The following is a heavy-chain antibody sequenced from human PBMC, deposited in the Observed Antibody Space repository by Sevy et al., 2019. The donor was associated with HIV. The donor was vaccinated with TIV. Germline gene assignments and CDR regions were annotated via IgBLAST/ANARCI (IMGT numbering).Heavy chain of an antibody. V-gene: IGHV3-23*01. Sequence: GGSLRLSCVASGFNFNIYSMSWVRQAPGKRLEWVSTLSFGCSRINHADSVQGRFTMSRDDSKKTVYLEMNSLRPEDTAVYYCAREGCTKPHDYWGQGTLVTVSS. CDR1: GFNFNIYS. D-gene: IGHD2-8*01. CDR3: AREGCTKPHDY. CDR2: LSFGCSRI. J-gene: IGHJ4*02.